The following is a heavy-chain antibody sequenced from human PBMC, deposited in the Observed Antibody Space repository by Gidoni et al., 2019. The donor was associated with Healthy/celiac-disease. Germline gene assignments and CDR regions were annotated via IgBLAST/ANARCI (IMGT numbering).Heavy chain of an antibody. CDR1: GGSISSGSYY. D-gene: IGHD2-21*01. J-gene: IGHJ4*02. V-gene: IGHV4-61*02. CDR2: IYTSGST. CDR3: ARGPRVSHLDY. Sequence: QVQLQESGPGLVKPSQTLSLTCTVSGGSISSGSYYWSWIRQPAGKGLEWIGRIYTSGSTNYNPSLKSRVTISVDTSKNQFSLKLSSVTAADTAVYYCARGPRVSHLDYWGQGTLVTVSS.